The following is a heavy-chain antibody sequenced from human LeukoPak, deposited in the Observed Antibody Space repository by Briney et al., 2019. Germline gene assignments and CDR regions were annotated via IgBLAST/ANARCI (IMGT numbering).Heavy chain of an antibody. J-gene: IGHJ4*02. CDR1: GYTLTELS. V-gene: IGHV1-24*01. D-gene: IGHD5-12*01. Sequence: ASVKVSCKVSGYTLTELSMRWGRQAPGKGGWWVGGFDAEEDETIYTQKFQGRGTITEDTSTDTAYMWLSSLRSEDTALYYCATIGGIYTLAYWGQGTLVTVSS. CDR2: FDAEEDET. CDR3: ATIGGIYTLAY.